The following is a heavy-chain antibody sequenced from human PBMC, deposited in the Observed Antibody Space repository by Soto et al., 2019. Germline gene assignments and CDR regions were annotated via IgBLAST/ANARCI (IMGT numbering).Heavy chain of an antibody. CDR2: IYGNPADI. J-gene: IGHJ6*02. V-gene: IGHV1-2*06. CDR3: ARELQRGLDV. Sequence: GASVKVSCKASGYTLNGYFMHWVRQAPGQGPEWMGRIYGNPADIIYAQRFQGRVTMTADTSINTAYMELSGLSSDDTAVYYCARELQRGLDVWGQGTTVTVSS. CDR1: GYTLNGYF.